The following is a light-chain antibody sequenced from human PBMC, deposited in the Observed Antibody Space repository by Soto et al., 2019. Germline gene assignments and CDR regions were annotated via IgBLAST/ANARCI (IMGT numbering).Light chain of an antibody. J-gene: IGLJ3*02. V-gene: IGLV3-21*02. CDR1: NIGVKS. Sequence: SYELTQPPSVSVASGQTAKITCGGENIGVKSVNWYLQKPGQAPVLVVYDDSDRPSGIPERFSGSNSNDGATLTISRVEAGDEADYYCQVWDTYVDHGVFGGGTKLTVL. CDR2: DDS. CDR3: QVWDTYVDHGV.